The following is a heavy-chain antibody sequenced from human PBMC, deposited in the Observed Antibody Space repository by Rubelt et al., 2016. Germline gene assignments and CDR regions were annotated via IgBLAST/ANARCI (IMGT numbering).Heavy chain of an antibody. V-gene: IGHV4-38-2*02. J-gene: IGHJ4*02. Sequence: QVQLQESGPGLVKPSETLSLTCTVSGYSISSGYYWGWIRQPPGKGLEWIGSIYHIGRPYYNPSLTGRVTISVDTSKNQFSLKLSSVTAADTAVYYCARDHSSGWYLEGFFDYWGQGTLVTVSS. CDR2: IYHIGRP. CDR3: ARDHSSGWYLEGFFDY. CDR1: GYSISSGYY. D-gene: IGHD6-19*01.